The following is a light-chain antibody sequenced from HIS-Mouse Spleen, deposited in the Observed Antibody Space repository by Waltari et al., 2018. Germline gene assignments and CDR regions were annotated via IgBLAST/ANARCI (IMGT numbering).Light chain of an antibody. CDR2: EDS. V-gene: IGLV3-10*01. Sequence: SYELTQPPSVSVSPGQTARITCSGDALQKKYAYLYQQKSGQAPVLVIYEDSKRPPGIPERFSGSSSGTMATLSISGAQVEDEADYYCYSTDSSGNHRVFGGGTKLTVL. J-gene: IGLJ2*01. CDR1: ALQKKY. CDR3: YSTDSSGNHRV.